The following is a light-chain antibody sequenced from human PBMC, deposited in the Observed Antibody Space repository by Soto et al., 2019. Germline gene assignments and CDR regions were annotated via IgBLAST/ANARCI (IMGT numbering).Light chain of an antibody. J-gene: IGLJ1*01. CDR1: SIDVGGYDY. CDR2: DVT. Sequence: QSALTQPPSVSGSPGQSVTISCTGTSIDVGGYDYVSWYQQRPGKAPKLLIYDVTKRPSGVPDRFSGSKSGNTASLTISGLQAEDEADLYCCVYGGSFPYVFGTGTKLTVL. V-gene: IGLV2-11*01. CDR3: CVYGGSFPYV.